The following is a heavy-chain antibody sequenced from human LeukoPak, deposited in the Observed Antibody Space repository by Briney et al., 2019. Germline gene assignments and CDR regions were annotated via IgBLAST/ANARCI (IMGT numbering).Heavy chain of an antibody. Sequence: GRSLRLSCAASGFTFSSYGMHWVRQAPGKGLEWVAVIWYDGSNKYYADSVKGRFTISRDNSKNTLYLQMNSLRAEDTAVYYCARDPLNPEYYFDYWGQGTLVTASS. CDR3: ARDPLNPEYYFDY. CDR1: GFTFSSYG. D-gene: IGHD3-16*02. V-gene: IGHV3-33*01. CDR2: IWYDGSNK. J-gene: IGHJ4*02.